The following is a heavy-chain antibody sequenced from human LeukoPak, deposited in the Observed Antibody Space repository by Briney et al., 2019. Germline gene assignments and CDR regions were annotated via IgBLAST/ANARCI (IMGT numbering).Heavy chain of an antibody. Sequence: TGGSLRLSCAASGXTVSSNYMSWVRQAPGKGLEWVSVIYSGGSTYYADSVKGRFTISRDNSKNTLYLQMNSLRAEDTAVYYCARVGSSYYFDYWGQGTLVTVSS. CDR2: IYSGGST. CDR3: ARVGSSYYFDY. J-gene: IGHJ4*02. D-gene: IGHD3-10*01. V-gene: IGHV3-66*01. CDR1: GXTVSSNY.